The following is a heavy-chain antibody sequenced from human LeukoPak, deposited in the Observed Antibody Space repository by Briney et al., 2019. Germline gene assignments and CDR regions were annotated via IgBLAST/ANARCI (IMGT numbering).Heavy chain of an antibody. CDR2: INPNSGGT. V-gene: IGHV1-2*02. D-gene: IGHD3-22*01. CDR1: GYTFTSYD. Sequence: ASVKVSCKASGYTFTSYDINWVRQATGQGLEWMGCINPNSGGTNYAQKFQGRVTMTRDTSISTAYMELSRLRSDDTAVYYCARISRDSSGYYYVDYWGQGTLVTVSS. CDR3: ARISRDSSGYYYVDY. J-gene: IGHJ4*02.